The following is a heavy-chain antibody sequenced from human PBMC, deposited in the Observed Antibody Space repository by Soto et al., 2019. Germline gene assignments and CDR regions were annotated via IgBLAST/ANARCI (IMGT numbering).Heavy chain of an antibody. V-gene: IGHV4-4*07. CDR2: VYSTGTT. D-gene: IGHD3-10*01. CDR1: GGSINSYW. J-gene: IGHJ4*02. CDR3: ARDIGSYAYGEGY. Sequence: QVQLQESGPGLVKPSETLSLTCSVSGGSINSYWLSWIRQPAGKGLEWIGRVYSTGTTDYNPSLNSRATMSVETSKNQFSLKLTSVTAADTAVYYCARDIGSYAYGEGYWGQGIQVTVSS.